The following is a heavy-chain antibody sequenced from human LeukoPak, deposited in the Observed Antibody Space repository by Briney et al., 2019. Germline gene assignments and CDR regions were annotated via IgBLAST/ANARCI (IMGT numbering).Heavy chain of an antibody. CDR1: GFTLSDHS. Sequence: PGGSLRLSCAASGFTLSDHSMNWVRQAPGKGLEWVSYISGSGNTIYYADSVKGRLTISRDNAKNSLYLQMNSLRAEDTAVYYCARDERGGYSYGLGFDYWGQGTLVTVSS. J-gene: IGHJ4*02. CDR2: ISGSGNTI. V-gene: IGHV3-48*04. CDR3: ARDERGGYSYGLGFDY. D-gene: IGHD5-18*01.